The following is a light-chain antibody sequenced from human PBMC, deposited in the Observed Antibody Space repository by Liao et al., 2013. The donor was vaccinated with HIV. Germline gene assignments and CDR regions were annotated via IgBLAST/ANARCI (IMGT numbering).Light chain of an antibody. Sequence: SHDLSQPPSVSVSPGQTASITCSGDNLGDGYVSWYQQKSGQSPVLILYQDNKRPSGIPERFSGSNSGSTATLTISATQPVDEADYYCQAWDSSXVFGGGTKLTVL. CDR1: NLGDGY. V-gene: IGLV3-1*01. CDR3: QAWDSSXV. J-gene: IGLJ2*01. CDR2: QDN.